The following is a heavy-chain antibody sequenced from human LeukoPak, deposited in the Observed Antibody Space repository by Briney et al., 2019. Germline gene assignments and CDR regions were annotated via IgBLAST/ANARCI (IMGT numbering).Heavy chain of an antibody. J-gene: IGHJ4*02. CDR2: INHSGST. CDR1: GGSFSGYY. Sequence: PSESLSLTFSVYGGSFSGYYCSWIRQPPGKGLGWVGEINHSGSTNYNPSLKSRVTISVDTSKNQFSLKLSSVTAANTAVYYCARERTGAYDSYCRPFDYWGQGTVVTVSS. V-gene: IGHV4-34*01. CDR3: ARERTGAYDSYCRPFDY. D-gene: IGHD5-18*01.